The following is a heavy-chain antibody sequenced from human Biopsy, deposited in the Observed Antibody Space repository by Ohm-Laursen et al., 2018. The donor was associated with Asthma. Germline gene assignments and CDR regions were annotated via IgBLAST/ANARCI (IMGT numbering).Heavy chain of an antibody. CDR3: ARVPTTLRYFDL. D-gene: IGHD2-15*01. CDR2: ISYSGST. Sequence: GTLSLTCAVSGGSVSSGSYYWSWIRQPPGRGLAWVSYISYSGSTDYNPSLKSRLTISMDTSKNQFSLKLSSVTAADTAVYYCARVPTTLRYFDLWGRGTLVTVSS. CDR1: GGSVSSGSYY. V-gene: IGHV4-61*01. J-gene: IGHJ2*01.